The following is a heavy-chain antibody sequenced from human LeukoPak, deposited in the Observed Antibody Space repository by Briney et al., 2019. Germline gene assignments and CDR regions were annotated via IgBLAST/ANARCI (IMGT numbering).Heavy chain of an antibody. CDR3: ARGYGSGSHYFDY. D-gene: IGHD3-10*01. CDR2: IYYSGST. V-gene: IGHV4-59*01. Sequence: SETLSLTCTVSGDSISNYYWSWIRQPPGKGLEWIGYIYYSGSTNYNPSLKSRVTISVDMSKNQFSLKLSSVTAADTALYYCARGYGSGSHYFDYWGQGSLVTVSS. CDR1: GDSISNYY. J-gene: IGHJ4*02.